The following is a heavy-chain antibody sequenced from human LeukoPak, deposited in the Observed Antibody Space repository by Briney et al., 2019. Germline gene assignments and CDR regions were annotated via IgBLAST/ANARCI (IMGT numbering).Heavy chain of an antibody. CDR3: ARAERDIVVVPTAMTGPSRGQHNWSDP. J-gene: IGHJ5*02. D-gene: IGHD2-2*01. CDR2: IFHSGST. CDR1: SGSIFSSNW. Sequence: RTSETLSLTCAVSSGSIFSSNWWSWVRQPPGKGLEWIGQIFHSGSTSYSPSPKSRVTISVDKSKNQFSLKLSSVTAADTAVYYCARAERDIVVVPTAMTGPSRGQHNWSDPWGQGTLVTVSS. V-gene: IGHV4-4*02.